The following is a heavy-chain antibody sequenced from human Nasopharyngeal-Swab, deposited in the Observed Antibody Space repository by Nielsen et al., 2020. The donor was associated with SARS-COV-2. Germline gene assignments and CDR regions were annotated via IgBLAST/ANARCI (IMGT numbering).Heavy chain of an antibody. V-gene: IGHV3-23*01. Sequence: GESLKISCAASGFTFSSYAMSWVRQAPGKGLEWVSAISGSGGSTYYADSVKGRFTISRDNSKNTLYLQMNSLRAKDTAVYYCAKDFVGQQTYYYYGMDVWGQGTTVTVSS. CDR1: GFTFSSYA. D-gene: IGHD6-13*01. CDR3: AKDFVGQQTYYYYGMDV. J-gene: IGHJ6*02. CDR2: ISGSGGST.